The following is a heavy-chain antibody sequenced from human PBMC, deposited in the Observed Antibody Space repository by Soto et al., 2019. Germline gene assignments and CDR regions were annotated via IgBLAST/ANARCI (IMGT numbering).Heavy chain of an antibody. V-gene: IGHV4-4*07. Sequence: QVQLQESGPGLVKPSETLSLTCTVSGGSINNYYWSWIRQPAGKGLEWLGRIYNSDTTAYNPSLKSRITMSADTSKNQFSLKLSSVTAADTAVYYCARGGASSKWLYPWGQGILVTVSS. J-gene: IGHJ5*02. D-gene: IGHD6-13*01. CDR2: IYNSDTT. CDR1: GGSINNYY. CDR3: ARGGASSKWLYP.